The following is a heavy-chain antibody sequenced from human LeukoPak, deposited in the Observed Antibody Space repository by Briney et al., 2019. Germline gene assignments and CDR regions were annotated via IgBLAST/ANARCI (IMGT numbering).Heavy chain of an antibody. V-gene: IGHV3-7*01. Sequence: GGSLRLSCVASGFTFSSYWISWVRQAPGKGLEWVANMKQDGNEKFYVDSVKGRFTISRDNAKNSLYLQMNRLRAEDTAVYYCASVFESWGQGFLVTVSS. CDR2: MKQDGNEK. CDR3: ASVFES. CDR1: GFTFSSYW. J-gene: IGHJ4*02.